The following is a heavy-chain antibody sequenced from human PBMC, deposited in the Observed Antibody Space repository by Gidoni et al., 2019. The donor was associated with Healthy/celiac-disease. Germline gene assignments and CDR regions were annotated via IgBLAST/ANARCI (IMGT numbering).Heavy chain of an antibody. CDR3: ARDGGGATITSGRHYFDY. CDR2: IIPIFGTA. D-gene: IGHD3-10*01. Sequence: QVQLVQSGAEVKKPGSSVKVSCKASGGTFSSYAISWGRQAPGQGLEWMGGIIPIFGTANYAQKFQGRVTITADESTSTAYMELSSLRSEDTAVYYCARDGGGATITSGRHYFDYWGQGTLVTVSS. CDR1: GGTFSSYA. V-gene: IGHV1-69*01. J-gene: IGHJ4*02.